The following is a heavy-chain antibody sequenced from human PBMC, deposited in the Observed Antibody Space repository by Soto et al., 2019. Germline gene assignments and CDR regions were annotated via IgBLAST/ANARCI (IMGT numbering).Heavy chain of an antibody. J-gene: IGHJ6*02. V-gene: IGHV1-69*13. CDR1: GGTFSSYA. Sequence: VKVSCKASGGTFSSYAISWVRQAPGQGLEWMGGIIPIFGTANYAQKFQGRVTITADESTSTAYMELSSLRSEDTAVYYCARGYDFWSGQPYYYYYGMDVWGQGTTVTVSS. CDR2: IIPIFGTA. D-gene: IGHD3-3*01. CDR3: ARGYDFWSGQPYYYYYGMDV.